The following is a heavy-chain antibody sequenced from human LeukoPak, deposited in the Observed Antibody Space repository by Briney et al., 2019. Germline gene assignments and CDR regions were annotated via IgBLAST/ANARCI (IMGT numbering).Heavy chain of an antibody. CDR3: AKGRHPTPGWYFDL. V-gene: IGHV3-9*01. J-gene: IGHJ2*01. D-gene: IGHD6-6*01. Sequence: QPGRSLRLSCAASGFTFDDYAMHWVRQAPGKGLEWVSGISWNSGSIDYADSVKGRFTISRDNAKNSLYLQMNSLRTEDTALYYCAKGRHPTPGWYFDLWGRGTLVTVSS. CDR2: ISWNSGSI. CDR1: GFTFDDYA.